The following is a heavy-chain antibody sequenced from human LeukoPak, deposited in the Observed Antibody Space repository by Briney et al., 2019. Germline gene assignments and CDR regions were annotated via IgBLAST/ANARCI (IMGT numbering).Heavy chain of an antibody. CDR2: ISYDGSNK. J-gene: IGHJ5*02. V-gene: IGHV3-30*04. CDR3: ASEFCSGGSCPLNWFDP. CDR1: GFTFSSYA. D-gene: IGHD2-15*01. Sequence: GGSLRLSCAASGFTFSSYAMHWVRQAPGKGLEWVAVISYDGSNKYYADSVKGRFTISRDNSKNTLYLQMNSLRAEDTAVYYCASEFCSGGSCPLNWFDPWGQGTLVTVSS.